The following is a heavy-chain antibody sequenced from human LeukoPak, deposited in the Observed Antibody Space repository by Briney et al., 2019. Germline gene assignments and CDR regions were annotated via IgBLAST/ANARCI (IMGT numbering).Heavy chain of an antibody. CDR3: ARDGDRYDSSGYSDY. CDR1: GFTVSSNY. Sequence: GGSLRPSCAASGFTVSSNYMSWVRQAPGKGLEWVSVIYSGGSTYYADSVKGRFTISRDNSKNTLYLQMNSLRAEDTAVYYCARDGDRYDSSGYSDYWGQGTRVTVSS. D-gene: IGHD3-22*01. J-gene: IGHJ4*02. V-gene: IGHV3-66*01. CDR2: IYSGGST.